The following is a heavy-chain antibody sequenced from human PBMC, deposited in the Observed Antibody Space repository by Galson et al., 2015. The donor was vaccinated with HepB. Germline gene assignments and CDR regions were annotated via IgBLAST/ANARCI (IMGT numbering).Heavy chain of an antibody. V-gene: IGHV1-18*01. CDR3: ARSLLLNYYGSGSYYKRDYYYYYYMDV. D-gene: IGHD3-10*01. CDR2: ISAYNGNT. CDR1: GYTFTSYG. Sequence: SVKVSCKASGYTFTSYGISWVRQAPGQGLEWMGWISAYNGNTNYAQKLQGRVTMTTDTSTSTAYMELRSLRSDDTAVYYCARSLLLNYYGSGSYYKRDYYYYYYMDVWGKGTTVTVSS. J-gene: IGHJ6*03.